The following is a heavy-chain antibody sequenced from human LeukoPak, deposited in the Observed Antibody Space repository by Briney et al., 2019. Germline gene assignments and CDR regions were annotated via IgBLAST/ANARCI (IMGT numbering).Heavy chain of an antibody. J-gene: IGHJ6*02. CDR3: ARGSSATDYYYYGMDV. Sequence: GGSLRLSCAASGFTFSDHYMDWVRQASGKGLEWVGRTGNKANSYTSQYAASVKGRFTISRDDSKNSLYLQMNSLKTEDTAVYYCARGSSATDYYYYGMDVWGQGTTVTVSS. CDR1: GFTFSDHY. V-gene: IGHV3-72*01. CDR2: TGNKANSYTS. D-gene: IGHD5-24*01.